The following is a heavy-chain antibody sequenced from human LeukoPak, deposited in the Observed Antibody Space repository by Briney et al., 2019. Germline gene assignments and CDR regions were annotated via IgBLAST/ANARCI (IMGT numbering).Heavy chain of an antibody. Sequence: PSETLSLTCTVSGYSISSGYYWGWIRQPPGKGLEWIGSIYHSGSTYYNPSLKSRVTISVDTSKNQFSLKLSSVTAADTAVYYCAREDPYDYAHYYFDYWGQGTLVTVSS. CDR2: IYHSGST. J-gene: IGHJ4*02. D-gene: IGHD3-16*01. CDR3: AREDPYDYAHYYFDY. CDR1: GYSISSGYY. V-gene: IGHV4-38-2*02.